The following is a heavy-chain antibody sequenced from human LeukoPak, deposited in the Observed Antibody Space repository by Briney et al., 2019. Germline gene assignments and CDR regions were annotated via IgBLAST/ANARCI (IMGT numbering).Heavy chain of an antibody. V-gene: IGHV1-2*02. CDR2: INPNSGGT. CDR3: ARDDYGNSSSWYLDYYYYMDV. D-gene: IGHD6-13*01. CDR1: GYTFTGYY. Sequence: SVKVSCKASGYTFTGYYMHWVRQAPGQGLEWMGWINPNSGGTNYAQKFQGRVTMTRDTSISTAYMELSRLRSDDTAVSYCARDDYGNSSSWYLDYYYYMDVGGKGTTVTVSS. J-gene: IGHJ6*03.